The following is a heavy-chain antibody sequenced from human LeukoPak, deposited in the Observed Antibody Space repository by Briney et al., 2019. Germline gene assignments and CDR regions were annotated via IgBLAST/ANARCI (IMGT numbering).Heavy chain of an antibody. D-gene: IGHD6-13*01. V-gene: IGHV3-23*01. CDR3: AKVKGGYSSSWSDY. CDR1: GFTFSSYA. J-gene: IGHJ4*02. Sequence: PGGSLRLSCAASGFTFSSYAMSWVRQAPGKGPEWVSAISGSGGSTYYADSVKGRFTISRDNSKNTLNLQMNSLRAEDTAVYYCAKVKGGYSSSWSDYWGQGTLVTVSS. CDR2: ISGSGGST.